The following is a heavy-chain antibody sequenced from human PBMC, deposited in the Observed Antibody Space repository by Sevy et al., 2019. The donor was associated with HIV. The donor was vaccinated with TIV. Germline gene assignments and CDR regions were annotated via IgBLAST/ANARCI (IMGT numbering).Heavy chain of an antibody. CDR1: GGSFSGYY. CDR2: INHSGST. V-gene: IGHV4-34*01. D-gene: IGHD3-22*01. CDR3: ASHFYYYDSSGYYTALDYGMDV. J-gene: IGHJ6*02. Sequence: SETLSLTCAVYGGSFSGYYWSWIRQPPGKGLEWIGEINHSGSTNYNPSLKSRVTISVDTSKNQFSLKLSSVTAAETAVYYCASHFYYYDSSGYYTALDYGMDVWGQGTTVTVSS.